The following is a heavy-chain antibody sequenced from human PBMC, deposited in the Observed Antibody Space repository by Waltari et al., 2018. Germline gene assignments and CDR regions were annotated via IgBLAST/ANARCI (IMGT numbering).Heavy chain of an antibody. CDR2: IIPIFGTA. CDR1: GGTFRSYA. V-gene: IGHV1-69*05. CDR3: AREGSSWYPGWWFDP. Sequence: QVQLVQSGAEVKKPGSSVKVSCKASGGTFRSYAISWVRTAPGQGLEWMGGIIPIFGTANYAQKFQGRVTITTDESTSTAYMELSSLRSEDTAVYYCAREGSSWYPGWWFDPWGQGTLVTVSS. J-gene: IGHJ5*02. D-gene: IGHD6-13*01.